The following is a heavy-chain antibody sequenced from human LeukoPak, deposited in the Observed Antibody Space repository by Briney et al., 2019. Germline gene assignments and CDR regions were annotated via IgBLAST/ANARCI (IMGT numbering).Heavy chain of an antibody. CDR1: GFSLSTRGVV. D-gene: IGHD3-22*01. Sequence: KASGPTLVNPTQTLTLTCTFSGFSLSTRGVVVGWIREPPGKALEWLAVVYWNDDKRYSPSLKSRLTITKDTSKNQVVLTMTNMDPVDTATYYCAQIVPYYYDSSGYYYYFDYWGQGTLVTVSS. J-gene: IGHJ4*02. V-gene: IGHV2-5*01. CDR3: AQIVPYYYDSSGYYYYFDY. CDR2: VYWNDDK.